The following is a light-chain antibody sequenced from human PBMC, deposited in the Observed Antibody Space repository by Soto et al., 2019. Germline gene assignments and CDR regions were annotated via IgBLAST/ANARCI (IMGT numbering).Light chain of an antibody. J-gene: IGKJ4*01. CDR3: QKYNSAPLT. CDR2: AAS. Sequence: DIQMTQSPSSLSASVGDTVTITYRASQIISNYLAWYQQKPGKVPKLLIYAASTLQSGVPSRFSGSGSGTDFTLTISSLQPEDVATYYCQKYNSAPLTFGGGNKVDNK. CDR1: QIISNY. V-gene: IGKV1-27*01.